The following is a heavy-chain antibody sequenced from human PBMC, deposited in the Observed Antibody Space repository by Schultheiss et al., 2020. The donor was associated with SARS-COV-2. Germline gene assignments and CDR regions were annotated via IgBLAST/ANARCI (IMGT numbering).Heavy chain of an antibody. V-gene: IGHV3-48*03. CDR3: ARVRWLRDYYYYYGMDV. D-gene: IGHD5-12*01. CDR1: GFTFSSYA. Sequence: GGSLRLSCAASGFTFSSYAMSWVRQAPGKGLEWVSYISSSGSTIYYADSVKGRFTISRDNAKNSLYLQMNSLRAEDTAVYYCARVRWLRDYYYYYGMDVWGQGTTVTVSS. J-gene: IGHJ6*02. CDR2: ISSSGSTI.